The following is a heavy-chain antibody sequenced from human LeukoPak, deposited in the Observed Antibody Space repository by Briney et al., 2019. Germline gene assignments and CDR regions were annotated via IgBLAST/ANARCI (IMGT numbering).Heavy chain of an antibody. Sequence: PHTLSLTCTVSPDSPTSNFWSWVRHPPTKGLEWIGEIHRSGSTNYNPSLQSRVNISIDRSKNQIALELSSVTAADTAVYYCAREIVGGFNPGAYWGQGTLVTVSS. J-gene: IGHJ4*02. V-gene: IGHV4-4*03. CDR1: PDSPTSNF. D-gene: IGHD1-14*01. CDR2: IHRSGST. CDR3: AREIVGGFNPGAY.